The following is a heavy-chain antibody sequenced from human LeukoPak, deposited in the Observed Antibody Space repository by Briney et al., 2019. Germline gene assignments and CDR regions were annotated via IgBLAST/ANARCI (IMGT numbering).Heavy chain of an antibody. D-gene: IGHD3-3*01. CDR3: AKSASGYSTLIDY. V-gene: IGHV3-30*18. J-gene: IGHJ4*02. Sequence: GGSLRLSCAASGFTFSSYGMHWVRQAPGKGLEWVAVISYDGSNKYYADSVKGRFTISRDNSKNTLYLQMNSLRAEDTAVYYCAKSASGYSTLIDYWGQGTLVTVSS. CDR2: ISYDGSNK. CDR1: GFTFSSYG.